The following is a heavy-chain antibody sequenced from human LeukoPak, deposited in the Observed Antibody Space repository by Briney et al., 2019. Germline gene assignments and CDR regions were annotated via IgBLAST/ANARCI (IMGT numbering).Heavy chain of an antibody. D-gene: IGHD4-23*01. CDR1: GGSISNSNW. J-gene: IGHJ3*02. CDR2: IYHSGST. V-gene: IGHV4-4*02. CDR3: ARVWTTVVIPHAFGI. Sequence: SETLSLTCDVSGGSISNSNWWSWVRQPPGMGLEWIGEIYHSGSTIYNPSLKSRVTISVDKSKNHFSLKLTSLTAADTAVYYCARVWTTVVIPHAFGIWGQGTMVTVSS.